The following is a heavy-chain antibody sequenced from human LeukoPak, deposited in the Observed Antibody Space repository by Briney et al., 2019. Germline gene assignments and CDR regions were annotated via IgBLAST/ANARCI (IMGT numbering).Heavy chain of an antibody. CDR1: GGSFSGYY. J-gene: IGHJ5*02. CDR3: ARDVGEGIAAADDWFDP. D-gene: IGHD6-13*01. CDR2: INHSGST. V-gene: IGHV4-34*01. Sequence: PSETLSLTCAVYGGSFSGYYWSWIRQPPGKGLEWIGEINHSGSTNYNPSLKSRVTISVDTSKNQFSLKLSSVTAADTAVYYCARDVGEGIAAADDWFDPWGQGTLVTVSS.